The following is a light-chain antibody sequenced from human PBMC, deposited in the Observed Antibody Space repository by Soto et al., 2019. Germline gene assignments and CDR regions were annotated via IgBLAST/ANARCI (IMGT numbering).Light chain of an antibody. Sequence: QSVLTQPPSVSGAPGQRVTISCTGSSSNIGAGYDVHWYQQLPGTAPKLLIYRNSNRPSGVPDRVSGSKSGTSASLAITGLQAEVEADYYCQSYDSSLSGSVFGGGTKLTVL. CDR2: RNS. CDR1: SSNIGAGYD. CDR3: QSYDSSLSGSV. J-gene: IGLJ3*02. V-gene: IGLV1-40*01.